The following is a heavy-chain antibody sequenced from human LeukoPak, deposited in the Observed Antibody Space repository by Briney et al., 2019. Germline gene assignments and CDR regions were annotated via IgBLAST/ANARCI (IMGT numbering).Heavy chain of an antibody. CDR1: GFTFSSYS. CDR3: AKDATWGPYYYYGMDV. D-gene: IGHD7-27*01. J-gene: IGHJ6*02. V-gene: IGHV3-21*04. Sequence: GGSLGLSCAASGFTFSSYSMNWVRQAPGKGLEWVSSISSSSSYIYYADSVKGRFTISRDNAKNSLYLQMNSLRAEDTALYYCAKDATWGPYYYYGMDVWGQGTTVTVSS. CDR2: ISSSSSYI.